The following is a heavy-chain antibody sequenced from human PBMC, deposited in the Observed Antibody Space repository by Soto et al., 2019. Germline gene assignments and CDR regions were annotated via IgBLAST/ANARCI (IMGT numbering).Heavy chain of an antibody. J-gene: IGHJ4*02. D-gene: IGHD6-19*01. CDR3: AKGGRQWLVTSDFNY. Sequence: VQLVESGGGVVQPGRSLRLSCAASGFTFSDYAMHWVRQAPGKGLEWVAVVSHDGRNTHYADSVKGRFTISRDSSKNTVSLEMASLRAEDTAVYYRAKGGRQWLVTSDFNYWGQGALVTVSS. CDR1: GFTFSDYA. V-gene: IGHV3-30*18. CDR2: VSHDGRNT.